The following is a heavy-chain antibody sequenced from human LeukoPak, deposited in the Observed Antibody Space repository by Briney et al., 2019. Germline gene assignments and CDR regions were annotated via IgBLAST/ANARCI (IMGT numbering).Heavy chain of an antibody. V-gene: IGHV4-34*01. J-gene: IGHJ4*02. CDR3: ARGAMRYFDWLLYY. CDR1: GGSFSGYY. D-gene: IGHD3-9*01. Sequence: SETLSLTCAVYGGSFSGYYWTWIRQPPGKGLEWIGEINHRESTNYNPSLKSRVTISVDTSKNQFSLKLSSVTAADTAVYYCARGAMRYFDWLLYYWGQGTLVTVSS. CDR2: INHREST.